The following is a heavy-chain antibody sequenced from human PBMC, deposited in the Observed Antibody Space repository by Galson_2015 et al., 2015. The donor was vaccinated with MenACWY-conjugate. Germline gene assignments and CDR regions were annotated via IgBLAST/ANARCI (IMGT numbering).Heavy chain of an antibody. CDR1: GFTFATYG. J-gene: IGHJ4*02. Sequence: SLRLSCAASGFTFATYGMDWVRQAPGKGPEWVSSISSSSHYIYYADSVRGRFTISRDNAKNTLYLQMNSLRAEDTAVYYCARLGGNYRTTSHFDYWGQGTLVTVSS. CDR3: ARLGGNYRTTSHFDY. D-gene: IGHD1-26*01. CDR2: ISSSSHYI. V-gene: IGHV3-21*01.